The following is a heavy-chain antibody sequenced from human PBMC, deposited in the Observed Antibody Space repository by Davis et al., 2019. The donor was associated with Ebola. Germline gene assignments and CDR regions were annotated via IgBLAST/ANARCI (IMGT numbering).Heavy chain of an antibody. CDR1: GFTFRTYA. CDR3: AKASWGPAARPLLDS. Sequence: GGSLRLSCAASGFTFRTYAMNWVRQAPGKGLEWVSAVSGRGTTTGYADSVKGRFTISRDNSNNTLYLQMDSLRVEDTARYYCAKASWGPAARPLLDSWGQGTLVTVSS. D-gene: IGHD2-2*02. V-gene: IGHV3-23*01. CDR2: VSGRGTTT. J-gene: IGHJ4*02.